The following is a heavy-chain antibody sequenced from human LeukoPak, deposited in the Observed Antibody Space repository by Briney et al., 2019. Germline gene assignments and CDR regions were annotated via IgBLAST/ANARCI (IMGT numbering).Heavy chain of an antibody. J-gene: IGHJ1*01. Sequence: PSETLSLTCNVSGGSMGRYFWSWIRQPPGRTREWIGYIYYGATTTYNPSFKSRVTISVDTPKNQVALKLKSVTAAATAFYYCARGDGSGWSGGRDFPHWGQGTLVTVSS. CDR1: GGSMGRYF. D-gene: IGHD6-19*01. CDR2: IYYGATT. V-gene: IGHV4-59*01. CDR3: ARGDGSGWSGGRDFPH.